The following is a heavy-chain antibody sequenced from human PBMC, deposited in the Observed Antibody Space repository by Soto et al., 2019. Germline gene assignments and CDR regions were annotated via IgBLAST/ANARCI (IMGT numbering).Heavy chain of an antibody. Sequence: GGSLRLSCAASGFPFSIYWMHWVRQAPGKGLVWVSQITSDGRSTTYADSVKGRFTISRDNAKNTLYLQMSSLRVEDTAVYYCARQRATIFGAPTLGYWFDPWGQGTLVTVSS. CDR1: GFPFSIYW. CDR2: ITSDGRST. V-gene: IGHV3-74*01. D-gene: IGHD3-3*01. CDR3: ARQRATIFGAPTLGYWFDP. J-gene: IGHJ5*02.